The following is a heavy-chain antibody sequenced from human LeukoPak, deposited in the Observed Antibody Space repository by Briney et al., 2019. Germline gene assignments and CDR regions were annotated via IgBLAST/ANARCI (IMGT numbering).Heavy chain of an antibody. D-gene: IGHD3-22*01. Sequence: SETLSLTCTVSGGSISSSSYYWGWIRQPPGKGLEWIGSIYYSGSTYSNPSLKSRVTISVDTPKNQFSLKLSSVTAADTAVYYCARWMIVVRSAFDIWGQGTMVTVSS. CDR2: IYYSGST. CDR3: ARWMIVVRSAFDI. CDR1: GGSISSSSYY. J-gene: IGHJ3*02. V-gene: IGHV4-39*07.